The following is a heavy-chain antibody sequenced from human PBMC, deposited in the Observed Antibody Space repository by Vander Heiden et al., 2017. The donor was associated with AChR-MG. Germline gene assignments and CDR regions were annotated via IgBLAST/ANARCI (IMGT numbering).Heavy chain of an antibody. CDR3: AKVLPFDWLSGYAFDI. CDR2: ISYDGSNK. J-gene: IGHJ3*02. Sequence: QVQLVESGGGVVQPGRSLRLSCAASGFTFSSYGMHWVRQAPGKGLEWVAVISYDGSNKYYADSVKGRFTISRDNSKNTLYLQMNSLRAEDTAVYYCAKVLPFDWLSGYAFDIWGQGTMVTVSS. V-gene: IGHV3-30*18. CDR1: GFTFSSYG. D-gene: IGHD3-9*01.